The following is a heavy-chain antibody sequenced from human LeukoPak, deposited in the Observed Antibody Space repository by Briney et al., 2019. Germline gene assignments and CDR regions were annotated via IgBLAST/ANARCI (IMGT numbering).Heavy chain of an antibody. D-gene: IGHD3-10*01. V-gene: IGHV3-7*03. CDR2: IKQDGSEK. J-gene: IGHJ6*04. Sequence: GSLRLSCAASGFTFSSYWMSWVRQAPGKGLEWVANIKQDGSEKYYVDSVKGRFTISRDNAKNSLYLQMNSLRAEDTAVYYCARDHITMVRGVNYYYGMDVWGKGTTVTVSS. CDR1: GFTFSSYW. CDR3: ARDHITMVRGVNYYYGMDV.